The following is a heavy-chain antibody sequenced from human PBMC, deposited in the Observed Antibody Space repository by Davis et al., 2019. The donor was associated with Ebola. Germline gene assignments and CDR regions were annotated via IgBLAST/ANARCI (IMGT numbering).Heavy chain of an antibody. CDR1: DYSISSGYY. D-gene: IGHD1-1*01. CDR2: INHSGST. CDR3: ARPNGAGSDY. Sequence: MPSETLSLTCTVSDYSISSGYYWGWIRQPPGKGLEWIGEINHSGSTNYNPSLKSRVTISVDTSKNQFSLKLSSVTAADTAVYYCARPNGAGSDYWGQGTLVTVSS. J-gene: IGHJ4*02. V-gene: IGHV4-38-2*02.